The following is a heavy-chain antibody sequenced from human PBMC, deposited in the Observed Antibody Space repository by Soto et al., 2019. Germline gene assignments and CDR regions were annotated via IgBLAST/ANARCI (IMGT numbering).Heavy chain of an antibody. CDR2: ISGSGGST. CDR1: GFTFSSYA. Sequence: GGSLRLSCAASGFTFSSYAMNWVRQAPGKGLEWVSVISGSGGSTYYADSVKGRFTISRDNAKNSLYLQMNSLRAEDTAVYYCARAADILTSDAFDIWGQGTMVTVSS. D-gene: IGHD3-9*01. J-gene: IGHJ3*02. V-gene: IGHV3-23*01. CDR3: ARAADILTSDAFDI.